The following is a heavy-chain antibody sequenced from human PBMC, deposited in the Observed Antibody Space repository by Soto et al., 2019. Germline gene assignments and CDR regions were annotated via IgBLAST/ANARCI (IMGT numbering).Heavy chain of an antibody. CDR3: AKAYCGGVCYSLTDAFDI. V-gene: IGHV3-53*01. D-gene: IGHD2-21*02. CDR2: LYSGGST. CDR1: GFTVSSNY. J-gene: IGHJ3*02. Sequence: EVPLVESGGGLIQPGGSLRLSCAASGFTVSSNYMVWVRQAPGRGLEWVSVLYSGGSTSYADSVKGRFTVSRDSSENTLFLQMNNLRAEDTAVYYCAKAYCGGVCYSLTDAFDIWGQGTMVSVSS.